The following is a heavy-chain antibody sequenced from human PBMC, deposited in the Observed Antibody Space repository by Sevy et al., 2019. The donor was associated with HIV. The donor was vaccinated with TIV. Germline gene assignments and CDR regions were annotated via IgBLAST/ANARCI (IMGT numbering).Heavy chain of an antibody. J-gene: IGHJ4*02. CDR3: ARVVKRWTDYGELGY. Sequence: GGSLRLSCAASGFTFSSYAMHWVRQAPGKGLEWVAVISYDGSNKYYADSVKGRFTISRDNSKNTLYLQMNSLRAEDTAVYYGARVVKRWTDYGELGYWGQGTLVTVSS. D-gene: IGHD4-17*01. V-gene: IGHV3-30-3*01. CDR2: ISYDGSNK. CDR1: GFTFSSYA.